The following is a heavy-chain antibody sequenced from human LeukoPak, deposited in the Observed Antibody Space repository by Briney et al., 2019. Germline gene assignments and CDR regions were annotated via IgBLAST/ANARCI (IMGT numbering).Heavy chain of an antibody. J-gene: IGHJ4*02. CDR1: GGTFSSYA. CDR2: IIPIFGTA. Sequence: ASVKVSCKASGGTFSSYAISWVRQAPGQGLEWMGGIIPIFGTANYAQKFQGRVTITADGSTSTAYMELSSLRSEDTAVYYCASRGDEDCSGGSCYSDFDYWGQGTLVTVSS. CDR3: ASRGDEDCSGGSCYSDFDY. D-gene: IGHD2-15*01. V-gene: IGHV1-69*13.